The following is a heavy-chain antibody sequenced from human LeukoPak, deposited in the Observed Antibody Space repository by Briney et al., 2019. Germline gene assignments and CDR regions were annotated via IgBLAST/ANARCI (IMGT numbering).Heavy chain of an antibody. CDR2: ISYDGSNK. Sequence: GGSLRLSCAASGFTFSSYGMHWVRQAPGKGLEWVAIISYDGSNKYYADSVKGRFTISRDNSKNTLYLQMNSLRAEDTAVYYCAKDPQEADSGYVGDYYYYHGMDVWGQGTTVTVSS. D-gene: IGHD5-12*01. CDR3: AKDPQEADSGYVGDYYYYHGMDV. V-gene: IGHV3-30*18. CDR1: GFTFSSYG. J-gene: IGHJ6*02.